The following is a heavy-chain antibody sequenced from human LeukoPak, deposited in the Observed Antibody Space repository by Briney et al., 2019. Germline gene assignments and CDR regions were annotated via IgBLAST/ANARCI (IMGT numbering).Heavy chain of an antibody. D-gene: IGHD6-13*01. CDR2: INHSGGT. V-gene: IGHV4-34*01. Sequence: SETLSLTCAVYGGSFSGYYWSWIRQPPGKGLEWIGEINHSGGTNYNPSLKSRVTISVDTSKNQFSLKLSSVTAADTAVYYCARAGSYSSSWYPFDYWGQGTLVTVSS. CDR1: GGSFSGYY. J-gene: IGHJ4*02. CDR3: ARAGSYSSSWYPFDY.